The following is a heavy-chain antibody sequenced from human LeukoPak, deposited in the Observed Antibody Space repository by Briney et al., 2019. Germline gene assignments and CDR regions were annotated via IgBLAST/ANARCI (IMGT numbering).Heavy chain of an antibody. V-gene: IGHV3-7*01. Sequence: PGGSLRLSCAASGFTFSSYWMTWVRQAPGKGLEWVANIKQDESEKYYVDSVKGRFTISRDNAKNSLYLQMNSLRAEETAVYYCARVNRPAIQIWSNDAFDIWGQGTMVTVSS. D-gene: IGHD5-18*01. CDR3: ARVNRPAIQIWSNDAFDI. CDR2: IKQDESEK. J-gene: IGHJ3*02. CDR1: GFTFSSYW.